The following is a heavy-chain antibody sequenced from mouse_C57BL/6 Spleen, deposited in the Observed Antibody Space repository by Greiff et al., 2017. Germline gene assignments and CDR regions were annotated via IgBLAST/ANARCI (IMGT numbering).Heavy chain of an antibody. D-gene: IGHD2-3*01. Sequence: QVQLQQPGAELVKPGASVQLSCKASGYTFPSYWMHWVKQRPGQGLEWIGMIHPNSGSTNYNEKFKSKATLTVDKSSSTAYMQRSSLTSEDSAVYYCARGVDGYYVGFAYWGQETLVTVSA. J-gene: IGHJ3*01. CDR2: IHPNSGST. V-gene: IGHV1-64*01. CDR3: ARGVDGYYVGFAY. CDR1: GYTFPSYW.